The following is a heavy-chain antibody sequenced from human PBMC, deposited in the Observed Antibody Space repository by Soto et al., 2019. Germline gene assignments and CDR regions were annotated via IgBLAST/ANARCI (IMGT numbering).Heavy chain of an antibody. CDR1: VFTFGDSY. J-gene: IGHJ5*02. D-gene: IGHD2-15*01. V-gene: IGHV3-11*06. CDR3: VRGGGRGLFDP. CDR2: ISPGSRYP. Sequence: WESLSLTCTCSVFTFGDSYMSWIRQAPGKGLEWLSYISPGSRYPAYADSVKGRFTISRDNAKRSLYLQMMSLAAKDTAIYYCVRGGGRGLFDPWGQGTMVTVSS.